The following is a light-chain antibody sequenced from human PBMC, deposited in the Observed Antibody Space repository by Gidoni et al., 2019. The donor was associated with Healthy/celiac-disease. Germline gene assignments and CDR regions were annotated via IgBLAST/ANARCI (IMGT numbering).Light chain of an antibody. Sequence: DILLTQSPDSLAVSLGERATINCKSSQSVLYSSNNKNYLAWYQQKPGQPPKLLIYWASTRESGVPERFSGSGSGTDFTLTISSLQAEDVAVYYCQQYYSTPWTFGQGTKVEIK. CDR2: WAS. V-gene: IGKV4-1*01. CDR1: QSVLYSSNNKNY. J-gene: IGKJ1*01. CDR3: QQYYSTPWT.